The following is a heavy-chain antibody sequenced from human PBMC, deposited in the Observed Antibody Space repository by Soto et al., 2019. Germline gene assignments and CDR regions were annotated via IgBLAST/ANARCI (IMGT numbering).Heavy chain of an antibody. CDR3: ARTFEGPYDILTGLGKYGMDV. CDR2: ISYDGSNK. V-gene: IGHV3-30-3*01. J-gene: IGHJ6*02. CDR1: GFTFSSYA. Sequence: GGSLRLSCAASGFTFSSYAMHWVRQAPGKGLEWVAVISYDGSNKYYADSVKGRFTISRDNSKNTLYLQMNSLRAEDTAVYYCARTFEGPYDILTGLGKYGMDVWGQGTTVTVSS. D-gene: IGHD3-9*01.